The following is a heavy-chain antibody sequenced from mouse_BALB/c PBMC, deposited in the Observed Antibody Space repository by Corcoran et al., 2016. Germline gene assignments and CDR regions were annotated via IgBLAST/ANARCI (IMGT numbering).Heavy chain of an antibody. CDR3: AGSARATGPWFAY. D-gene: IGHD3-1*01. CDR2: IDPANGNT. CDR1: GFNIKDTY. V-gene: IGHV14-3*02. J-gene: IGHJ3*01. Sequence: EVQLQQSGAELVKPGASVKLSCTASGFNIKDTYMHWVKQRPEQGLEWIGRIDPANGNTKYDPKFQGKATITADTSSNTAYLQLSSLTSEDTAVYYCAGSARATGPWFAYWGQGTLVTVSA.